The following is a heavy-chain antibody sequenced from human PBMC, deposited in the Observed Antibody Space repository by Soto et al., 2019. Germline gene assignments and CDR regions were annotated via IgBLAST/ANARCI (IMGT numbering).Heavy chain of an antibody. V-gene: IGHV1-18*01. D-gene: IGHD3-9*01. CDR3: AREYIYDILTAYPFNYAFDM. Sequence: ASVKVSCKASGYIFTSYCISWVRHAPGQGLEWMGWSSAHNGDTKYAQMFQGRVTMTTDTSTSTAYMELRSLRSDDTALYYCAREYIYDILTAYPFNYAFDMWGQGPMVTLSS. CDR1: GYIFTSYC. CDR2: SSAHNGDT. J-gene: IGHJ3*02.